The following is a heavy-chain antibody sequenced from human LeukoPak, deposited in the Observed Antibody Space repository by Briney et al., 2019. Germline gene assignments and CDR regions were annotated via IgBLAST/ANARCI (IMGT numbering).Heavy chain of an antibody. D-gene: IGHD1-26*01. J-gene: IGHJ4*02. CDR1: GGSSSRSSYY. Sequence: AWSLALTCTVSGGSSSRSSYYWGWMRQPPGKGLEWVGSIYYNGNTYYNPSLKSRVTISVDTSKNQFSLKLSSVTAADTAVYYCARGPGTFDYWGQGTLVTVSS. V-gene: IGHV4-39*07. CDR3: ARGPGTFDY. CDR2: IYYNGNT.